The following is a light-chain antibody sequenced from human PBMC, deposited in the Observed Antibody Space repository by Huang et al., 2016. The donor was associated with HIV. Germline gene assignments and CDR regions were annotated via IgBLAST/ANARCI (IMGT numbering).Light chain of an antibody. V-gene: IGKV3-20*01. J-gene: IGKJ5*01. Sequence: EIVLTQSPGTLSLSPGEGATLSCRASQSVSSNYLAWYQQKPGQAPRLLIYGASSRATGIPDRFSGSGSGTDFTLTISRLEPEDFAVYYCQQYGSSPRVTFGQGTRLEIK. CDR3: QQYGSSPRVT. CDR1: QSVSSNY. CDR2: GAS.